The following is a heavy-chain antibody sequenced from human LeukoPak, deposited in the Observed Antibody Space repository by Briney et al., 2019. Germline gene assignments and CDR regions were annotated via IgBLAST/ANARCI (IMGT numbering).Heavy chain of an antibody. J-gene: IGHJ4*02. CDR2: ISAHKGET. V-gene: IGHV1-18*01. CDR1: DYTFTTYG. CDR3: ARADIIVVAGSTPVGSGFEY. D-gene: IGHD2-15*01. Sequence: ASLKVSCKTSDYTFTTYGISWLRQAPGQGLEWMGWISAHKGETEYAQKFQGRVTMTREISTSTAYMELQSLTSDDTAVYYCARADIIVVAGSTPVGSGFEYWGQGALITVS.